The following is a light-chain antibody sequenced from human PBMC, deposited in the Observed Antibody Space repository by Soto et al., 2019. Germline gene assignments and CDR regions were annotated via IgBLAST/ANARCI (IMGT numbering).Light chain of an antibody. CDR3: QHYNSYSEA. CDR1: QSISSN. Sequence: DIQMTQSPSSLSASVGDRVTITCRASQSISSNLNWYQQKPGKAPKLLIYAASSLQSGVPSRFSGSASGTDFTLTIRSLQPDDFATYYCQHYNSYSEAVGQGTKVDIK. V-gene: IGKV1-39*01. CDR2: AAS. J-gene: IGKJ1*01.